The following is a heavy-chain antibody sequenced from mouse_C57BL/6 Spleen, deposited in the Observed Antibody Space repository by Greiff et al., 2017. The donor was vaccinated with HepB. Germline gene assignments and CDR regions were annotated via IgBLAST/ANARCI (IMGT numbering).Heavy chain of an antibody. J-gene: IGHJ2*01. Sequence: QVQLQQPGAELVKPGASVKMSCKASGYTFTSYWITWVKQRPGQGLEWIGDIYPGSGSTNYNEKFKSKATLTVDTSSSTAYMQLSSLTSEDAAVYYCARERGALYLCFDYWGQGTTLTVSS. CDR2: IYPGSGST. CDR1: GYTFTSYW. V-gene: IGHV1-55*01. D-gene: IGHD2-3*01. CDR3: ARERGALYLCFDY.